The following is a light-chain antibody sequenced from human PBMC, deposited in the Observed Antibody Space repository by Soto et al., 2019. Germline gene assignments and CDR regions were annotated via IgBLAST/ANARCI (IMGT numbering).Light chain of an antibody. Sequence: DIQMTQSPSTLSAYVGDSVTITCRASQSITTWWAXXQQRPGKAPKLLIYDVSSLQSGVPSRCSXXGSGTEFILTISSLQPDHFATYYCQQYDTYSFGQGTKV. J-gene: IGKJ1*01. CDR3: QQYDTYS. V-gene: IGKV1-5*01. CDR1: QSITTW. CDR2: DVS.